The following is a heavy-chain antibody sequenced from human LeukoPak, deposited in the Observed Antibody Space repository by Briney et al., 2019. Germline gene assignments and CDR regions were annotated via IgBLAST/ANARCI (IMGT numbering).Heavy chain of an antibody. CDR3: ARAGWIHGWFDP. J-gene: IGHJ5*02. Sequence: PSETLSLTCTVSGGSISSYYWSWIRQPAGKGLEWIGRIYASGSTNYNPSLKSRVTISVDTSKNQFSLKLSSVTAADTALYYCARAGWIHGWFDPWGQGTLVTVSS. CDR1: GGSISSYY. CDR2: IYASGST. V-gene: IGHV4-4*07. D-gene: IGHD6-19*01.